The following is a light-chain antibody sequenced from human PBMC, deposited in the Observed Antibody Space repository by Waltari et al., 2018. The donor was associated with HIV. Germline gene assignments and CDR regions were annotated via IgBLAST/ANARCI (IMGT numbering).Light chain of an antibody. CDR2: GAS. J-gene: IGKJ1*01. Sequence: EIVMTQSPATLSVSPVERATLSCRASQSVSGNLAWYQQKPGQAPRLLIYGASTRATGIPARFSGSGSGTEFTLTISSLQSEDFAVYYCQQYSNWRTFGQGTKVEIK. CDR1: QSVSGN. CDR3: QQYSNWRT. V-gene: IGKV3-15*01.